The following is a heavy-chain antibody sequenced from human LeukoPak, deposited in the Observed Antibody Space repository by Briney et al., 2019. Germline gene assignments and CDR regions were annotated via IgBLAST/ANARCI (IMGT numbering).Heavy chain of an antibody. J-gene: IGHJ6*03. CDR2: INHSGST. D-gene: IGHD6-13*01. CDR1: GGSFSGYY. CDR3: ARLRSLGDSSSNYFYMDV. V-gene: IGHV4-34*01. Sequence: SETLSLTCAVYGGSFSGYYWSWIRQPPGKGLEWTGEINHSGSTNYNPSLKSRVTISVDTSKDQFSLKLSSVTAADTAVYYCARLRSLGDSSSNYFYMDVWGKGTTVTVSS.